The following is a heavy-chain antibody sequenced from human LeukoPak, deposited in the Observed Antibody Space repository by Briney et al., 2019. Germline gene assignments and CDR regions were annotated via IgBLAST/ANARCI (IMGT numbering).Heavy chain of an antibody. Sequence: SETLSLTCTVSGGSISSYYWSWIRQPAGKGLEWIGHIYTSGSTNYNPSLKSRVTMSVDTSKHQFSLKLSSVTAADTAVYYCARDANDYGPRRSAFDIWGQGAMVTVSS. CDR2: IYTSGST. J-gene: IGHJ3*02. V-gene: IGHV4-4*07. CDR1: GGSISSYY. CDR3: ARDANDYGPRRSAFDI. D-gene: IGHD4-17*01.